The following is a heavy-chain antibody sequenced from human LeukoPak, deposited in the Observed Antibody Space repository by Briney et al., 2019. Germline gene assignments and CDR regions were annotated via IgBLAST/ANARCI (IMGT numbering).Heavy chain of an antibody. Sequence: GGSLRLSCAASGFTFSDYYMSWIRQAPGKGLEWVSYISSSGSTIYYADSVKGRFTISGDNAKNSLYLQMNSLRAEDTAVYYCARGPTTGTSSDAFDIWGQGTMVTVSS. D-gene: IGHD1-1*01. CDR1: GFTFSDYY. J-gene: IGHJ3*02. CDR2: ISSSGSTI. V-gene: IGHV3-11*01. CDR3: ARGPTTGTSSDAFDI.